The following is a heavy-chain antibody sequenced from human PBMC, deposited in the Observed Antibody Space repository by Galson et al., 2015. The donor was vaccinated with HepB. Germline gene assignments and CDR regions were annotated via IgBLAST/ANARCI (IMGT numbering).Heavy chain of an antibody. D-gene: IGHD3-16*01. CDR3: AKGPLYNYVYLDY. CDR1: RFRFSNYG. J-gene: IGHJ4*01. Sequence: SLRLSCAASRFRFSNYGMIWIRQAPGKGLQWVAAISYEGSRKYYADSVKGRFTISRDNSNNTLYLEMDSLRPEDTAIYYCAKGPLYNYVYLDYWGHGILVTVSS. CDR2: ISYEGSRK. V-gene: IGHV3-30*18.